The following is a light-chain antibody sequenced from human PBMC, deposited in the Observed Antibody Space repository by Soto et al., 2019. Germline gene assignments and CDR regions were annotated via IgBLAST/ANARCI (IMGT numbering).Light chain of an antibody. CDR3: QQLNSFPPLFT. CDR1: QGISTY. Sequence: DIQLTQSPSFLSASVGDRVTIPCRASQGISTYLAWYQQRPGEHPELLIYGAYTLRSGVASRFSGSGSGTEFTLTISSLQPEDFATYFCQQLNSFPPLFTFGPGTKVDIK. CDR2: GAY. J-gene: IGKJ3*01. V-gene: IGKV1-9*01.